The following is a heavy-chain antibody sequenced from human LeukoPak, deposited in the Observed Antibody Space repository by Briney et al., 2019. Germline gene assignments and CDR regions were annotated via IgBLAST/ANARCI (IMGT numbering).Heavy chain of an antibody. D-gene: IGHD3-10*01. J-gene: IGHJ4*02. V-gene: IGHV3-48*04. CDR1: GFTFSNYS. CDR2: IRSSSSTI. Sequence: GGSLRLSCEASGFTFSNYSMNWVRQAPGKGLEWVSYIRSSSSTIYYADSVKGRFTISRDNAKNSLYLQMNSLRAEDTAVYYCARSPLYGSGSFDYWGQGTLVTVSS. CDR3: ARSPLYGSGSFDY.